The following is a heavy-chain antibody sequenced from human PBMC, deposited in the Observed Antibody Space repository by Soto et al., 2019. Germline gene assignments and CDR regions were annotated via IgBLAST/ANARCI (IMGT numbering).Heavy chain of an antibody. J-gene: IGHJ6*02. CDR1: GFTFDTYG. D-gene: IGHD3-3*01. CDR3: AKDSWAIFGVPAGEYYAMDV. Sequence: PGGSLRLSCTASGFTFDTYGMNWVRQAPGKGLEWVSVVSGSGNSADYADSVKGRFTISRDNSKNTVYLQMNDLRVEDAAEYFCAKDSWAIFGVPAGEYYAMDVWGQGTTVTVSS. CDR2: VSGSGNSA. V-gene: IGHV3-23*01.